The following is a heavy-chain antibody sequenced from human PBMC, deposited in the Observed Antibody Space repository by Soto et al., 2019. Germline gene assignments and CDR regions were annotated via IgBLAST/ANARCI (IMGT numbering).Heavy chain of an antibody. Sequence: PSETLSLTGTVSGGSISSGYYWSWIRQYPGKGLEWIGYIYYSVNTYYNPSLKSRVSISLDTSKSQFSLKLDSVTAADTAVYYCARDAPVALGVHNSMDVLGQGTTLAVSS. CDR1: GGSISSGYY. CDR3: ARDAPVALGVHNSMDV. CDR2: IYYSVNT. J-gene: IGHJ6*02. D-gene: IGHD3-3*02. V-gene: IGHV4-31*03.